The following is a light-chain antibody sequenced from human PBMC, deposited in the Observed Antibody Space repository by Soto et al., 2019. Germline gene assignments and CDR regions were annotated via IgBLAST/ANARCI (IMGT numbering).Light chain of an antibody. V-gene: IGLV2-23*01. J-gene: IGLJ2*01. CDR1: SSDVGTYNL. Sequence: QSALTQPASVSASPGQSITISCTGTSSDVGTYNLVSWYQQCPGKAPKLMIYEGSKRPSGVSNRFSCCKSGNTAALTISGLQAEDEADYYCCSYAGSSTHVVFGGGTQLTVL. CDR2: EGS. CDR3: CSYAGSSTHVV.